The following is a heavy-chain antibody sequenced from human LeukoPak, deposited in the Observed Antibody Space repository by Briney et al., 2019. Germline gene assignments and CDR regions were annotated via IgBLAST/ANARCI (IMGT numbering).Heavy chain of an antibody. CDR2: IIPIFGTA. J-gene: IGHJ6*03. D-gene: IGHD4-17*01. Sequence: ASVKVSCKASGGTFSSYAISWVRQAPGQGLEWMGGIIPIFGTANYAQKFQGRVTITAGKSTSTAYMELSSLRSEDTAVYYCARDNFSYYGIYYMDVWGKGTTVTVSS. CDR1: GGTFSSYA. CDR3: ARDNFSYYGIYYMDV. V-gene: IGHV1-69*06.